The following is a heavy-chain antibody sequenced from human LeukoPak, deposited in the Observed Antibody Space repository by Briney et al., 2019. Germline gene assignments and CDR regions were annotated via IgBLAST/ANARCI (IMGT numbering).Heavy chain of an antibody. CDR1: GFTFSSYA. CDR2: ISYDGSNK. J-gene: IGHJ4*02. V-gene: IGHV3-30-3*01. D-gene: IGHD3-22*01. Sequence: GRSLRLSCAASGFTFSSYAMHWVRKAPGKGLEWVAVISYDGSNKYYADSVKGRFTISRDNSKNTLYLQMNSLRAEDTAVYYCARSIYDSSGYYNYWGQGTLVTVSS. CDR3: ARSIYDSSGYYNY.